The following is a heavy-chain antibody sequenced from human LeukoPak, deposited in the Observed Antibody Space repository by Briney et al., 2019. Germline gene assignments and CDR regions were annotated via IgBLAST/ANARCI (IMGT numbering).Heavy chain of an antibody. V-gene: IGHV4-34*01. J-gene: IGHJ5*02. D-gene: IGHD6-6*01. Sequence: SETLSLTCTVSGASISNDFWSWIRQPPGKGLEWIGEINHSGSTNYNPSLKSRVTISVDTSKNQFSLKLSSVTAADTAVYYCARQASIAAPTTWGQGTLVTVSS. CDR3: ARQASIAAPTT. CDR2: INHSGST. CDR1: GASISNDF.